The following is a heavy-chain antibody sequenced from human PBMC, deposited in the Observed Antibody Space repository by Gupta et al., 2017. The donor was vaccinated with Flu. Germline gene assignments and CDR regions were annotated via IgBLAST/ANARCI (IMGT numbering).Heavy chain of an antibody. CDR1: GGSFSGYY. CDR3: ARVPEVTTWGCSCFDY. J-gene: IGHJ4*02. V-gene: IGHV4-34*01. D-gene: IGHD3-16*01. CDR2: INHSGST. Sequence: LRVWGAGLLKPSETLSLTCAVYGGSFSGYYWSWIRQPPGKGLEWIGEINHSGSTNYNPSLKSRVTISVDTSKNQFSLKLSSVTAADTAVYYCARVPEVTTWGCSCFDYWGQGTLVTVSS.